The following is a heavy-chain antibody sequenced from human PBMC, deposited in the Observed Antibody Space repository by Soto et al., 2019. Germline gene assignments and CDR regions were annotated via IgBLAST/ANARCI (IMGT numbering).Heavy chain of an antibody. Sequence: EVQLAESGGGLIQPGGSLRLSCAASGFAVSDTYMSWFRQAPGKGLECVSVISDNGNTYYAESVSGRFTISRDHSKNTPYRKMNTLRPEDTATYSCARSIGTGYSLQIGDSWDQGTLVSVS. CDR1: GFAVSDTY. J-gene: IGHJ5*01. CDR3: ARSIGTGYSLQIGDS. V-gene: IGHV3-53*01. D-gene: IGHD3-9*01. CDR2: ISDNGNT.